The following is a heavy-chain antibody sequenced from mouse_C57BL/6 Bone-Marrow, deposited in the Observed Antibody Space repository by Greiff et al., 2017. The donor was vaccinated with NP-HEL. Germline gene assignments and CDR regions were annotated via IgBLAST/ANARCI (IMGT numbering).Heavy chain of an antibody. D-gene: IGHD1-1*01. CDR1: GYTFTDYY. J-gene: IGHJ2*01. V-gene: IGHV1-26*01. Sequence: VQLQQSGPELVKPGASVKISCKASGYTFTDYYMNWVKQSHGKSLEWIGDINPNNGGTSYNQKFKGKATLTVDKSSSTAYMELRSLTSEDSAVYYCARLSLITPVVPYYFDYWGQGTTLTVSP. CDR3: ARLSLITPVVPYYFDY. CDR2: INPNNGGT.